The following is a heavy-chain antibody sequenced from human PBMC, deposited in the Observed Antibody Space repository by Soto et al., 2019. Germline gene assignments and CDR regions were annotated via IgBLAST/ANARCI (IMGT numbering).Heavy chain of an antibody. CDR3: AITTATTDDAFDI. V-gene: IGHV1-69*02. Sequence: ASVKVSCKASGGTFSSYTISWVRQAPGQGLEWMGRIIPILGIANYAQKFQGRVTITADKSTSTAYMELSSLRSEDTAVYYCAITTATTDDAFDIWGQGTMVTVSS. CDR1: GGTFSSYT. CDR2: IIPILGIA. D-gene: IGHD4-17*01. J-gene: IGHJ3*02.